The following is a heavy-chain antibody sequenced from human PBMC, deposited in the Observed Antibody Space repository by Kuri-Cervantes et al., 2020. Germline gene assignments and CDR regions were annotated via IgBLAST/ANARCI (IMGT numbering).Heavy chain of an antibody. J-gene: IGHJ4*02. D-gene: IGHD6-6*01. CDR3: GRRMGGSSAGY. V-gene: IGHV4-39*01. Sequence: GSLRLSCSVSGGSINSNSHYWGWIRRPPGKGLEWMGTISYSGSTYYNPSLKSRITISVDTAKNQFSLKMGSVTATDTATYYCGRRMGGSSAGYWGQGTVVTVSS. CDR2: ISYSGST. CDR1: GGSINSNSHY.